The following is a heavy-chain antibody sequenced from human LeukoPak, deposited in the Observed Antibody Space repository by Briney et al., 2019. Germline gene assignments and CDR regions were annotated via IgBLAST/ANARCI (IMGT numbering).Heavy chain of an antibody. CDR2: IYYSGST. Sequence: SETLSLTCTVSGGSISSYYWSWIRQPPGKGLEWIGYIYYSGSTNYNPSLKSRVTISVDTSKNQFSLKLSSVTAADTAVYYCARGDSGYDSHYDYWGQGTLVTVSS. CDR3: ARGDSGYDSHYDY. J-gene: IGHJ4*02. D-gene: IGHD5-12*01. CDR1: GGSISSYY. V-gene: IGHV4-59*01.